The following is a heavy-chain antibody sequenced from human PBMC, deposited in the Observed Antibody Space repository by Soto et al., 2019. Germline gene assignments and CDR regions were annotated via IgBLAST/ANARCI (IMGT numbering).Heavy chain of an antibody. CDR1: GFTFSSYA. J-gene: IGHJ5*02. D-gene: IGHD1-7*01. V-gene: IGHV3-23*01. Sequence: HPGGSLRLSCAASGFTFSSYAMSWVRQAPGKGLEWVSTISGIGGNTYYADSVKGRFTISRDNSKNTLYLQMNSLRAEDTAVYYCAKHRLNWNYGENWFDPWGQGTLVTVSS. CDR3: AKHRLNWNYGENWFDP. CDR2: ISGIGGNT.